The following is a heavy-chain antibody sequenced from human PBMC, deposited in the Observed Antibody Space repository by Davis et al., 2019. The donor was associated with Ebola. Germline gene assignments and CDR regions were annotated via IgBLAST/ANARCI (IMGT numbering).Heavy chain of an antibody. CDR1: GFTVTNNY. CDR3: AKVMGTTYYYAMDV. CDR2: IYSGSNA. J-gene: IGHJ6*02. Sequence: PGGSLRLSCAVSGFTVTNNYMSWVRQAPGKGLEWVPSIYSGSNAYYVDSVKGRFTISRDSSWNTLFLQMNRLRAENTAVYYCAKVMGTTYYYAMDVWGQGTTVTVSS. V-gene: IGHV3-66*01. D-gene: IGHD1-7*01.